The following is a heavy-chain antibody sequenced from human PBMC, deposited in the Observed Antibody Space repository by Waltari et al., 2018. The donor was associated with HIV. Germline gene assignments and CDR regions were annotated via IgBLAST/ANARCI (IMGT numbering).Heavy chain of an antibody. CDR3: AKLPGRRYCSSTSCYTSWFDP. J-gene: IGHJ5*02. CDR1: GFTFSSYG. D-gene: IGHD2-2*02. CDR2: ISYDGSNK. V-gene: IGHV3-30*18. Sequence: QVQLVESGGGVVQPGRSLRLSCAASGFTFSSYGMHWVRQAPGKGLEWVAVISYDGSNKYYADSVKGRFTISRDNSKNTLYLQMNSLRAEDTAVYYCAKLPGRRYCSSTSCYTSWFDPWGQGTLVTVSS.